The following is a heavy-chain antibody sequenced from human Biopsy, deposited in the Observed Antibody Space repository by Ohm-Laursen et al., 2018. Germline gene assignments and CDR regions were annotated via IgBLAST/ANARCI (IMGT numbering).Heavy chain of an antibody. V-gene: IGHV3-21*01. J-gene: IGHJ6*02. Sequence: SLRLSCAASGFTFNDYSIVWVRQAPGKGLEWVSSITSRTSSTYYADSVKGRVTISRDNANNSVSLQMNNLRVDDADVYYCARWYGDLFYYYNGMDVWGQGTTVTVSS. CDR1: GFTFNDYS. D-gene: IGHD3-10*01. CDR2: ITSRTSST. CDR3: ARWYGDLFYYYNGMDV.